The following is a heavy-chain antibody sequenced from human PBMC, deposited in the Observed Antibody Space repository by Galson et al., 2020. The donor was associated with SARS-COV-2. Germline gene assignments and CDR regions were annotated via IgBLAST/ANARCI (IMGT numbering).Heavy chain of an antibody. Sequence: GGSMRLSCVASELSLRFDTYGMAWVRQAPGKGLEWVSAISGSGTTTYYADTVTGRFTISRDTSKNTLDLQLNSLRVEDTALYFCAKDTAGLYSSGFYYFNHWGQGALVTGSS. J-gene: IGHJ4*02. CDR2: ISGSGTTT. CDR3: AKDTAGLYSSGFYYFNH. D-gene: IGHD6-19*01. V-gene: IGHV3-23*01. CDR1: ELSLRFDTYG.